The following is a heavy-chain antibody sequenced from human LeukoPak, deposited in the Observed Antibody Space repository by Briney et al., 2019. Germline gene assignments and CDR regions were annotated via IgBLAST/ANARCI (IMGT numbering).Heavy chain of an antibody. D-gene: IGHD6-19*01. J-gene: IGHJ4*02. Sequence: ASVKVSCKASGYTFTRYYMHWVRQAPGQGLEWMGWINPNSGGTNYAQKFQGRVTMTRDTSISTAYMELSRLRSDDTAVYYCARDEYSSGWSPSYWGQGTLVTVSS. CDR3: ARDEYSSGWSPSY. V-gene: IGHV1-2*02. CDR1: GYTFTRYY. CDR2: INPNSGGT.